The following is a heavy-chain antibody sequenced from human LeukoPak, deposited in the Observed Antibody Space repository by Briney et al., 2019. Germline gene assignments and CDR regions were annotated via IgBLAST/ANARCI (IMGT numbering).Heavy chain of an antibody. J-gene: IGHJ5*02. D-gene: IGHD2-2*03. CDR3: ARNGVDIVVVPAWWFDP. Sequence: ASVKVSCKASGYTFTGYYIHWVRQAPGQGLEWMGWINPNSGGTNYAQKFQGRVTMTRDTSISTAYMELSRLRSDDTAVYYCARNGVDIVVVPAWWFDPWGQGTLVTVSS. CDR2: INPNSGGT. V-gene: IGHV1-2*02. CDR1: GYTFTGYY.